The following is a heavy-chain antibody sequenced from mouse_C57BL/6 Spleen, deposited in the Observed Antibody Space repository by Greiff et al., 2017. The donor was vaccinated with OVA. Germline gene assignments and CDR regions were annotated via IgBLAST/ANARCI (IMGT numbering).Heavy chain of an antibody. Sequence: QVQLQQPGAELVMPGASVKLSCKASGYTFTSYWMHWVKQRPGQGLEWIGEIDPSDSYTNYNQKFKGKSTLTVDKSSSTAYMQVSSLTSEDSAVYCCARYGNYFAYWGQGTTLTVSS. CDR1: GYTFTSYW. CDR3: ARYGNYFAY. V-gene: IGHV1-69*01. J-gene: IGHJ2*01. CDR2: IDPSDSYT. D-gene: IGHD1-1*01.